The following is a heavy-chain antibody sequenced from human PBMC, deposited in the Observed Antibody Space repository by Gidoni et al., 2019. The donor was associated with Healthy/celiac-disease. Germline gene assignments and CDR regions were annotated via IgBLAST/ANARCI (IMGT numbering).Heavy chain of an antibody. D-gene: IGHD6-19*01. CDR2: IKQDGSVK. V-gene: IGHV3-7*03. Sequence: EVQLVESGGGLVQPGGSLRLSWAASGFTFSSYWMSWVRPAPGKGLEWVATIKQDGSVKYYVDSVKGRFTISRDNAKNSLYLQMNSLRAEDTAVYYCARIRLSSGWGGFDYWGQGTLVTVSS. CDR1: GFTFSSYW. CDR3: ARIRLSSGWGGFDY. J-gene: IGHJ4*02.